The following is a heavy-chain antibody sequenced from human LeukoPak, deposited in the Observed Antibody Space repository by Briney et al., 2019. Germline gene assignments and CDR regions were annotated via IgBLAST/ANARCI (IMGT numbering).Heavy chain of an antibody. J-gene: IGHJ4*02. D-gene: IGHD2-21*02. CDR2: ISGGSSFT. Sequence: GGSLRLSCAASGFSFSSFSMNWVRQAPGKGLEWVSYISGGSSFTYYADSVKGRFTISRDNAKNSLYLQMNSLRAEDTAVYYCARAPIVVVTAILEYYFDYWGQGTLVTVSS. CDR1: GFSFSSFS. V-gene: IGHV3-21*01. CDR3: ARAPIVVVTAILEYYFDY.